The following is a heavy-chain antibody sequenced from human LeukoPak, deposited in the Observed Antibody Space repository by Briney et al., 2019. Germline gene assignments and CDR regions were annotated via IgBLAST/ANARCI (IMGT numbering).Heavy chain of an antibody. V-gene: IGHV1-46*01. CDR1: GGTFSSYA. CDR2: INPSGGST. J-gene: IGHJ4*02. Sequence: ASVKVSCKASGGTFSSYAISWVRQAPGQGLEWMGIINPSGGSTSYAQKFQGRVTMTRDTSTSTVYMELSSLRSEDTAVYYCARTYYYDSSGYGDFDYWGQGTLVTVSS. CDR3: ARTYYYDSSGYGDFDY. D-gene: IGHD3-22*01.